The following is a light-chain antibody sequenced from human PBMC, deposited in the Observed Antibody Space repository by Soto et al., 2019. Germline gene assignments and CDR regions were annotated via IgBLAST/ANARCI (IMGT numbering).Light chain of an antibody. CDR1: QGISSW. CDR2: AAS. CDR3: QEANSFALS. V-gene: IGKV1-12*01. Sequence: DSQITEFHSSRATSVGKECTITCRASQGISSWLAWYQQKPGKAPKLLIYAASSLQSGVPSRFSGSGSGTDFTLSMRCLQPEDFAPYYCQEANSFALSFGGRTNVDIK. J-gene: IGKJ4*01.